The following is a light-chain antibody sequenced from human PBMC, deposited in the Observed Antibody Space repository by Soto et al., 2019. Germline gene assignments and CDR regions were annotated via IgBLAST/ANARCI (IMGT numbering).Light chain of an antibody. V-gene: IGKV3-15*01. CDR1: QSVSSN. Sequence: IVMTQSPATLSVSPLEIATFSFRASQSVSSNLAWYQQKPGQAPRLLIYGASTRATGIPARFSGSGSGTDFTLTISRLETEDFAVFYCQQYGRSITFGQGTRLEIK. CDR2: GAS. J-gene: IGKJ5*01. CDR3: QQYGRSIT.